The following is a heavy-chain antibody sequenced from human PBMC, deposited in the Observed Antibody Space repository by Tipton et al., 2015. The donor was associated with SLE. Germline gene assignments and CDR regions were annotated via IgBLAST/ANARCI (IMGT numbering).Heavy chain of an antibody. CDR3: ARESAVAGTDYYYGMDV. CDR2: IGAYNGNT. V-gene: IGHV1-18*04. CDR1: GYTFTSYG. Sequence: QSGAEVKKPGASVKVSCKASGYTFTSYGISWVRQAPGQGLEWMGWIGAYNGNTNYAQKLQGRVTMTTDTSTSTAYMELRSLRSDDTAVYYCARESAVAGTDYYYGMDVWGQGTTVTVSS. J-gene: IGHJ6*02. D-gene: IGHD6-19*01.